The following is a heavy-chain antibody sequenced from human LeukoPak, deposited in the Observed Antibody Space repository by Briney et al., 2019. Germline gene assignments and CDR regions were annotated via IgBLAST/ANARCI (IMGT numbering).Heavy chain of an antibody. D-gene: IGHD5-18*01. CDR3: ARVVDTAMAFDY. CDR2: IYYSGST. V-gene: IGHV4-59*01. Sequence: SETLSLTCTVFGGSISSYYWSWIRQPPGKGLEWIGYIYYSGSTNYNPSLKSRVTISVDTSKNQFSLKLSSVTAADTAVYYCARVVDTAMAFDYWGQGTLVTVSS. J-gene: IGHJ4*02. CDR1: GGSISSYY.